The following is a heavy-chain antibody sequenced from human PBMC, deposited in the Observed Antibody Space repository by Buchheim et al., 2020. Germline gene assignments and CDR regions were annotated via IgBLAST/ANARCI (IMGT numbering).Heavy chain of an antibody. J-gene: IGHJ4*02. CDR2: IWHDGTKQ. CDR1: GFTFSSYG. CDR3: ARDGSQLWYYGFDY. V-gene: IGHV3-33*01. Sequence: QVQLVESGGGVVQPGTSLRLSCAASGFTFSSYGMHWVRQAPGKGLEWVAGIWHDGTKQYYADSVKGRFTISRDNSKNTLLLQMNSVRAEDTAVYYCARDGSQLWYYGFDYWGQGTL. D-gene: IGHD5-18*01.